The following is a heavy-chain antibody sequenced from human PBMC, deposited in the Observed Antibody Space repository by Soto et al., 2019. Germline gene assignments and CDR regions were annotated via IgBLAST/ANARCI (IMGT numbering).Heavy chain of an antibody. CDR2: VNPDSGHT. D-gene: IGHD4-4*01. CDR1: GYIFTSYN. CDR3: PRSAPFSNAATGHLYYLDV. Sequence: QVQLVQSGAEVKKPGASVKVSCKASGYIFTSYNINWVRQAAGHGLEWMGWVNPDSGHTVYAQKFQGRLTMTRDNFIGTAHMELRSLTPENTAVYYCPRSAPFSNAATGHLYYLDVWGKGASVTVSS. J-gene: IGHJ6*03. V-gene: IGHV1-8*02.